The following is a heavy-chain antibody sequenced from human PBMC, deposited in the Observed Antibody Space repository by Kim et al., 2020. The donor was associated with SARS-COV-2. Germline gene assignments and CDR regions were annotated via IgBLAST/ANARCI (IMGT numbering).Heavy chain of an antibody. CDR3: TREGAKYPYDAFDI. CDR2: IFTSGNII. Sequence: GGSLRLSCAASGFTFSDHELNWVRQAPGKGLVWVSYIFTSGNIIHYADSVKGRFTNSRDNAKNSLYLQMNSLRAEDTAIYYCTREGAKYPYDAFDICGQGTIVTVSS. CDR1: GFTFSDHE. D-gene: IGHD2-2*01. V-gene: IGHV3-48*03. J-gene: IGHJ3*02.